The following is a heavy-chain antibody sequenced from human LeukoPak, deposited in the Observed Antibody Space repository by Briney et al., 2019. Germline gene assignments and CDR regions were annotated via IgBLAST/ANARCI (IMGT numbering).Heavy chain of an antibody. CDR1: GVTFEDYY. Sequence: GGSLRLSCTGSGVTFEDYYLSWLRQAPGKGLEWISYISDTGGDKFYADPVKGRFIISRDNARNSVYMEMNDLIAEDTAFYYCARGENGSFDRWGQGTLVIVSS. J-gene: IGHJ4*02. CDR3: ARGENGSFDR. CDR2: ISDTGGDK. D-gene: IGHD3-10*01. V-gene: IGHV3-11*01.